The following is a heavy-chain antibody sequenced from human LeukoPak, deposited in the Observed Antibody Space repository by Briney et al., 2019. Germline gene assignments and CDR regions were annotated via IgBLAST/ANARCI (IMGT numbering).Heavy chain of an antibody. V-gene: IGHV4-59*01. J-gene: IGHJ4*02. Sequence: SETLSLTCTVYGGSITSYYWSWIRQPPGKGLEWIGYIYYSGSTNYNPSLKSRVTVSVDTSNNQFSLKLSSVTAADTAVYYCARGGGLIFDYWGQGTLVTVSS. D-gene: IGHD2-8*01. CDR3: ARGGGLIFDY. CDR2: IYYSGST. CDR1: GGSITSYY.